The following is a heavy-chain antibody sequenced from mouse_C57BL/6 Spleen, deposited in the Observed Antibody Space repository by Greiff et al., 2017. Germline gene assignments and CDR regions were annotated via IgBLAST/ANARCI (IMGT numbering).Heavy chain of an antibody. CDR2: ISSGGDYI. V-gene: IGHV5-9-1*02. CDR3: TTYDYEGFDY. Sequence: EVKLMESGEGLVKPGGSLKLSCAASGFTFSSYAMSWVRQTPEKRLEWVAYISSGGDYIYYADTVKGRFTISRDNARNTLYLQMSSLKSEDTAMYYCTTYDYEGFDYWGQGTTLTVSS. D-gene: IGHD2-4*01. CDR1: GFTFSSYA. J-gene: IGHJ2*01.